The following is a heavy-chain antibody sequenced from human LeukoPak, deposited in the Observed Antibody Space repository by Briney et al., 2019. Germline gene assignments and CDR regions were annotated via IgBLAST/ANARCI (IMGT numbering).Heavy chain of an antibody. CDR2: VYTGCGT. CDR1: GFSVRTTY. V-gene: IGHV3-53*01. J-gene: IGHJ4*02. Sequence: GGSLRLSCAVSGFSVRTTYMSWVRQAPGKGPEWVSVVYTGCGTDYADSVKGRFTISRDNSKNTLSLQMNSLRVEDTAIYYCTRSGYRHPYHFYSWGQGTLVTVSS. D-gene: IGHD3-22*01. CDR3: TRSGYRHPYHFYS.